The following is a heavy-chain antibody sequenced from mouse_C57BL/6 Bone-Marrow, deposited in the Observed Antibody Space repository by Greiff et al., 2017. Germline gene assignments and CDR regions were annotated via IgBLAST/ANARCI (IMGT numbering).Heavy chain of an antibody. J-gene: IGHJ1*03. CDR3: TRPHYGSSRYFDV. CDR1: GYTFTDYE. Sequence: QVQLQQSGAELVRPGASVTLSCKASGYTFTDYEMHWVKQTPVHGLEWIGAIDPETGGTAYNQKFKGKAILTADKSSSTAYMELRSLTSEDSAVYCCTRPHYGSSRYFDVWGTGTTVTVSS. V-gene: IGHV1-15*01. D-gene: IGHD1-1*01. CDR2: IDPETGGT.